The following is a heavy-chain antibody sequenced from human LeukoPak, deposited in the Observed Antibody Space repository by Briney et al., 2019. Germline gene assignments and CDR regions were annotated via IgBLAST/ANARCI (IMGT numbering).Heavy chain of an antibody. CDR3: ARRSLNYYDSSGFYFDS. J-gene: IGHJ4*02. Sequence: GESLKISCKGSGYSFTNHWIGWVRQLPGKGLGWMGVIYPGDSDTRYSPSFQGQVTISADTSISTAYVQWNSLKSSDTAMYYCARRSLNYYDSSGFYFDSWGQGTLVTVSS. CDR2: IYPGDSDT. D-gene: IGHD3-22*01. CDR1: GYSFTNHW. V-gene: IGHV5-51*01.